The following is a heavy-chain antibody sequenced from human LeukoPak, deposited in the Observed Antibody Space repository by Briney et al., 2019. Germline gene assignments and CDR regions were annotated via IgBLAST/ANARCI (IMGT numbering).Heavy chain of an antibody. J-gene: IGHJ6*02. Sequence: PGGSLRLSCAASGFTVNSNYMSWVRQAPGKGLEWVSVIYSGGSTYYADSVKGRFTISRDNSKNTLYLQMNSLRAEDTAVYYCARVPIRYFDYYYGMDVWGQGTTVTVSS. D-gene: IGHD3-9*01. CDR2: IYSGGST. V-gene: IGHV3-66*01. CDR1: GFTVNSNY. CDR3: ARVPIRYFDYYYGMDV.